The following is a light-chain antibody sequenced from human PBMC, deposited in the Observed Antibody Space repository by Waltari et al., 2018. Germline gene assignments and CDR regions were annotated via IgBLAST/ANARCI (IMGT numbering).Light chain of an antibody. CDR1: SSDVGRYNY. Sequence: QSALTQPPSASGSPGQSVTISCTGTSSDVGRYNYVSWYQQRPGKAPKLMIYEVSKRPSGVPARRSGSKSGNTASLTVSGLQAEDEADYYCSSYAGSNNVVFGGGTKLTVL. J-gene: IGLJ2*01. CDR2: EVS. V-gene: IGLV2-8*01. CDR3: SSYAGSNNVV.